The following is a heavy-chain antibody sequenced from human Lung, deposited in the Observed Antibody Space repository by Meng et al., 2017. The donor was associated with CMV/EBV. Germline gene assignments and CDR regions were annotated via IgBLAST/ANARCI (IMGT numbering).Heavy chain of an antibody. Sequence: GGSLRLSCAASGFTFDDYAMHWVRQAPGKGLEWVSGISWNSGSIGYADSVKGRFTISRDNAKNSLYLQMNSLRAEDTAVYYCARNRVTIFGVQDYYFDYWGRGXLVTVSS. CDR2: ISWNSGSI. CDR1: GFTFDDYA. J-gene: IGHJ4*02. D-gene: IGHD3-3*01. V-gene: IGHV3-9*01. CDR3: ARNRVTIFGVQDYYFDY.